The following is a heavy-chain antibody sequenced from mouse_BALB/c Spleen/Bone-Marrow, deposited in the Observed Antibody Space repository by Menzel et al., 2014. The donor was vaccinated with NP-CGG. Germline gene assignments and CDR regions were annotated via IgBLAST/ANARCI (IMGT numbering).Heavy chain of an antibody. CDR1: GFSLSRYS. V-gene: IGHV2-6-4*01. Sequence: QVQLQQPGPGLVAPSQSLSITCTVSGFSLSRYSVHWVRQPPGKGLEWLGMIWGGGSTDYNSTLKSRLSISKDNYKSQVFLKMNSLQTDDTAMYYYARKIHNTTWMDYWGQGTSVTVSS. CDR2: IWGGGST. CDR3: ARKIHNTTWMDY. D-gene: IGHD1-1*01. J-gene: IGHJ4*01.